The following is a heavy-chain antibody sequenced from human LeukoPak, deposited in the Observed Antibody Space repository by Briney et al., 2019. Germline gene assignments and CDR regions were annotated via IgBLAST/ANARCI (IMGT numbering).Heavy chain of an antibody. CDR1: GYNFTKYF. V-gene: IGHV1-46*01. J-gene: IGHJ5*02. D-gene: IGHD4-17*01. CDR3: AADRAPLLSYGDFVDSFDP. Sequence: RASVKVSCKASGYNFTKYFMHWVRQAPGQGLEWMGMINPRGGSTTYAQKFQGGVTMTRDMSTTTDYMELSSLRSEDAAVYYCAADRAPLLSYGDFVDSFDPWGQGSLVTVSS. CDR2: INPRGGST.